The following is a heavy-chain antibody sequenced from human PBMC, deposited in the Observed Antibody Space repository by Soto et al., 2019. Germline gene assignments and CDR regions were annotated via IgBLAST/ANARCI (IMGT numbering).Heavy chain of an antibody. V-gene: IGHV1-46*01. CDR3: ASEVGYSSGWYYFDY. D-gene: IGHD6-19*01. CDR2: INPSGGST. CDR1: GYTFTSYY. Sequence: QVQLVQSGAEVKKPGASVKVSCKASGYTFTSYYMHWVRQAPGQGLEWMGIINPSGGSTSYAQKFQGRVTMTRDTSTSTVYMELSGLRSVVMAVYYCASEVGYSSGWYYFDYWGPGKVVTVS. J-gene: IGHJ4*02.